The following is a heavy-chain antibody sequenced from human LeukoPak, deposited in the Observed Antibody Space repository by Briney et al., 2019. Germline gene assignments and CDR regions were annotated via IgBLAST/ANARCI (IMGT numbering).Heavy chain of an antibody. CDR2: ISWNSGSI. Sequence: PGRSLRLSCAASGFTFDDYAMPWVRQAPGKGLEWVSTISWNSGSIGYADSVKGRFTISRDNAKNSLYLQMNSLRAEDTALYYCAKDASGSIDYWGQGTLVTVSS. V-gene: IGHV3-9*01. CDR3: AKDASGSIDY. J-gene: IGHJ4*02. CDR1: GFTFDDYA. D-gene: IGHD1-26*01.